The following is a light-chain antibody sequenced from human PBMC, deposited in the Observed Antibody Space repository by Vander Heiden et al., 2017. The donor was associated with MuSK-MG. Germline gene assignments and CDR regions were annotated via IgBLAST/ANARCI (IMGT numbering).Light chain of an antibody. V-gene: IGKV1-5*03. CDR3: QQYQSYPWT. J-gene: IGKJ1*01. Sequence: DIQMTQSPSTLSASVGDRINITCRASQFISAWLAWYQQKPGSAPNLLIYKASNLETGVPSRFSGSGSGTEFTLTINSLQPDDFVTYYCQQYQSYPWTFGQGTKVEIK. CDR2: KAS. CDR1: QFISAW.